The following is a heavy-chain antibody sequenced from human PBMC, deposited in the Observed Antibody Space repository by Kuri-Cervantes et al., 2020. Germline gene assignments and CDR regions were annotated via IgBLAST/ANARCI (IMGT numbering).Heavy chain of an antibody. CDR2: ISSSGSTI. CDR3: ARGRINSIVATIRARLGGLPYYFDY. V-gene: IGHV3-21*04. D-gene: IGHD5-12*01. Sequence: GGSLRLSCAASGFTFSSYAMSWVRQAPGKGLEWVSAISSSGSTIYYADSVEGRFTISRDNAKNSLYLQMNSLRAEDTAVYYCARGRINSIVATIRARLGGLPYYFDYWGQGTLVTVSS. J-gene: IGHJ4*02. CDR1: GFTFSSYA.